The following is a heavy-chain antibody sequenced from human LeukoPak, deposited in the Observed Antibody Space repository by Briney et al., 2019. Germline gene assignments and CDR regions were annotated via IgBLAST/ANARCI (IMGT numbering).Heavy chain of an antibody. J-gene: IGHJ4*02. CDR2: IYYSGTT. V-gene: IGHV4-39*01. CDR1: GGSISSSSYY. CDR3: ARHEGTHGSQSGVFNFGY. Sequence: PSETLSLTCTVSGGSISSSSYYWGWIRQTPGEGLEWIGTIYYSGTTYYNPSLKSRVTISVDTSKNQFSLKLSSVTAADTAVYYCARHEGTHGSQSGVFNFGYWGQGTLVTVSS. D-gene: IGHD3-10*01.